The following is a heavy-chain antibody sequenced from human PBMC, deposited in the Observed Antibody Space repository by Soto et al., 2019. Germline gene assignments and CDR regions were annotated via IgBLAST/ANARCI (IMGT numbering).Heavy chain of an antibody. D-gene: IGHD1-7*01. V-gene: IGHV1-69*02. J-gene: IGHJ6*03. CDR2: IIPILGIA. Sequence: GASVKVSCKSSGVTFSSYTISWFRHSPGQGLEWIGRIIPILGIANYAQKFQGRVTITADKSTSTAYMELSSLRSEDTAVYYCARIRSVELPYYYMEVWGKGTTVTVSS. CDR3: ARIRSVELPYYYMEV. CDR1: GVTFSSYT.